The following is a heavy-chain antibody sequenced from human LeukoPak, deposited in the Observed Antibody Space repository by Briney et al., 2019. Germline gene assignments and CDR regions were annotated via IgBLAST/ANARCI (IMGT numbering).Heavy chain of an antibody. CDR3: AKGGYSSGWYVSYFDY. V-gene: IGHV3-23*01. D-gene: IGHD6-19*01. CDR2: ISGSGGST. CDR1: GFTFSSYA. J-gene: IGHJ4*02. Sequence: GGSLRLSCAASGFTFSSYAMSWVRQAPGEGLEWVTAISGSGGSTYYADSVKGRFTISRDNSKNTLYLQMNSLRAEDTAVYYCAKGGYSSGWYVSYFDYWGQGTLVTVSS.